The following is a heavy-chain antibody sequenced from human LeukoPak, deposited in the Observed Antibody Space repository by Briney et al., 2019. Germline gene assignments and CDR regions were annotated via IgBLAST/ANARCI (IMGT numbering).Heavy chain of an antibody. D-gene: IGHD3-10*01. V-gene: IGHV4-39*01. J-gene: IGHJ4*02. CDR2: IHYSGTT. CDR1: GSSIRSGNYY. Sequence: SETLSLTCTVSGSSIRSGNYYWQWIRQPPGGGLEWIGSIHYSGTTYYSPSLKSRVTISVDTSKNQFSLRLDSVTATDTAFYYYARRPPGSYFDYWGQGILVTVPS. CDR3: ARRPPGSYFDY.